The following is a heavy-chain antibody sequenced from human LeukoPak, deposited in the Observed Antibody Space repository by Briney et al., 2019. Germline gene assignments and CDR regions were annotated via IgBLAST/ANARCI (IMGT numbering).Heavy chain of an antibody. D-gene: IGHD2-2*01. V-gene: IGHV4-39*07. CDR2: IYHSGST. CDR1: GGSISSSGYY. J-gene: IGHJ3*02. CDR3: ASYCSSTSCFASDAFDI. Sequence: PSETLSLTCTVSGGSISSSGYYWGWIRQPPGKGLEWIASIYHSGSTYYNPSLKSRVTISVDTSKNQFSLKLSSVTAADTAVYYCASYCSSTSCFASDAFDIWGQGTMVTVSS.